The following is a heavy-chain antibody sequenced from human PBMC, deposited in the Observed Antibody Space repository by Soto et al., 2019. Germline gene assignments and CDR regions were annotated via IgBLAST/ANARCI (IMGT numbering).Heavy chain of an antibody. Sequence: GGSLRLSCAASGFSFSGQNYLTWVRQAPGKRLGCGSAPYSSDGTYYADSVKGRFSVSRDNPKNTFYLHLHSLRPEDTALYFCATWLQRERGFDIWGLGKMVTVSS. D-gene: IGHD1-1*01. CDR3: ATWLQRERGFDI. J-gene: IGHJ3*02. CDR2: PYSSDGT. V-gene: IGHV3-53*01. CDR1: GFSFSGQNY.